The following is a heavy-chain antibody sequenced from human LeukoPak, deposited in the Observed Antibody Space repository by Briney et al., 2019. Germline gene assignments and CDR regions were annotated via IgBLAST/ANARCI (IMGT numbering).Heavy chain of an antibody. CDR3: AREHYYDSSGYYCLGY. Sequence: GRSLRLSCAASGFTFSSYAMHWVRQAPGKGLEWVAVISYDGSNKYYADSVKGRFTISRDNSKNTLYLQMNGLRAEDTAVYYCAREHYYDSSGYYCLGYWGQGTLVTVSS. J-gene: IGHJ4*02. V-gene: IGHV3-30*01. CDR2: ISYDGSNK. D-gene: IGHD3-22*01. CDR1: GFTFSSYA.